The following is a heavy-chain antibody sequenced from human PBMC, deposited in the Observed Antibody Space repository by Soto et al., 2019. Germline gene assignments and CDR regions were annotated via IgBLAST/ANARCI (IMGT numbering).Heavy chain of an antibody. J-gene: IGHJ4*02. CDR2: ISGCGSST. V-gene: IGHV3-23*01. D-gene: IGHD6-13*01. Sequence: EVQLLESGGGLVQPGGSLRLSCAASGLTFSNYAVTWVRQAPGKGLEWVSTISGCGSSTYYADSVKGRFTISRDNSKNTLYLQMNSLRAEDTAVYYCAKDQGSSWYEIDYWGQGTLVTVSS. CDR3: AKDQGSSWYEIDY. CDR1: GLTFSNYA.